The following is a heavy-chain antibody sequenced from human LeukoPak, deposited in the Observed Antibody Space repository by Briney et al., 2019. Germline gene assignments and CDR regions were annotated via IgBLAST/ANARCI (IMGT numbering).Heavy chain of an antibody. CDR2: IWYDGSNK. CDR1: GFTFSSYG. Sequence: GGSLRLSCAASGFTFSSYGMHWVRQAPGKGLEWVAVIWYDGSNKYYADSVKGRFTISRDNSKNTLYLQMNSLRAEDTAVYYCAKQKVGSTYFDYWGQGTLVTVSS. J-gene: IGHJ4*02. D-gene: IGHD6-13*01. V-gene: IGHV3-30*02. CDR3: AKQKVGSTYFDY.